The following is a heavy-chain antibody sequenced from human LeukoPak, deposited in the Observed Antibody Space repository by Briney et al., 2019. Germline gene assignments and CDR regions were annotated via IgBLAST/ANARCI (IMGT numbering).Heavy chain of an antibody. CDR2: INHSGST. J-gene: IGHJ4*02. D-gene: IGHD6-6*01. Sequence: SSETLSLTCAVYGGSFSGYYWSWIRQPPGKGLEWIGEINHSGSTNYNPSLKSRVTISVDTSKNQFSLKLSSVTAADTAVYYCARGRGFLEQLVYFDYWGQGTLVTVSS. V-gene: IGHV4-34*01. CDR3: ARGRGFLEQLVYFDY. CDR1: GGSFSGYY.